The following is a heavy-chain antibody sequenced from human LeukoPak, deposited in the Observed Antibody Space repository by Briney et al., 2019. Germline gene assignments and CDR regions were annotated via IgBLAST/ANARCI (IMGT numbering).Heavy chain of an antibody. CDR2: IYFSGST. V-gene: IGHV4-59*01. J-gene: IGHJ4*02. CDR3: SRESGAFCPFGY. Sequence: PSETLSLTCNVSGGTIRSYHWSWIRQPPGKGPEWIGYIYFSGSTDYSPSLKSRVTMSVDTSMNQFSLNLSSVTAADTAIYYCSRESGAFCPFGYWGQGTLVIVPS. CDR1: GGTIRSYH. D-gene: IGHD1-26*01.